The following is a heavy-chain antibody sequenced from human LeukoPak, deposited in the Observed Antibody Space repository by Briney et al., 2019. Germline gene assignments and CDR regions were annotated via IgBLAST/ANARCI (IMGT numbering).Heavy chain of an antibody. CDR1: GFTFITYN. CDR2: ISSGSNNI. Sequence: GGSLRLSCAASGFTFITYNMNWVRQAPGKGLEWVPYISSGSNNIYYADSVKGRFTISRDNAKNSLYLQMNSLRDEDTAVYYCATTYAKYFDYWGQGALVTVSS. V-gene: IGHV3-48*02. J-gene: IGHJ4*02. D-gene: IGHD2-2*01. CDR3: ATTYAKYFDY.